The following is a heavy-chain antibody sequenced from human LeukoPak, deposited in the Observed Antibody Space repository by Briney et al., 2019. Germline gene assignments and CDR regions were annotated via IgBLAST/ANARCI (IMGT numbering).Heavy chain of an antibody. CDR1: GFTFSTYE. V-gene: IGHV3-48*03. CDR2: TSGSGSTT. D-gene: IGHD3-22*01. J-gene: IGHJ4*02. CDR3: ARTQPTYDSRGQIFDY. Sequence: HPGGSLRLSCAASGFTFSTYEMNWVRQAPGKGLEWVSYTSGSGSTTYYGDSVKGRFTISRDNAKNSLYLQMNSLRAEDTAVYYCARTQPTYDSRGQIFDYWGQGALVTVSS.